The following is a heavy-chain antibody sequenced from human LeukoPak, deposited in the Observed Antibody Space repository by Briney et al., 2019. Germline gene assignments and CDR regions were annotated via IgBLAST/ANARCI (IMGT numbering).Heavy chain of an antibody. Sequence: SGPALVKPTQTLTLTCTFSGFSLSTSGMCVSWIRQPPGEALEWLASIDWDNDKYYSTSLKTRLTISKDTSKNQVVLEMTNMDPVDTATYYCARTKKSIAVAGTYYYYGMDVWGQGTTVTVSS. CDR1: GFSLSTSGMC. J-gene: IGHJ6*02. CDR2: IDWDNDK. CDR3: ARTKKSIAVAGTYYYYGMDV. V-gene: IGHV2-70*11. D-gene: IGHD6-19*01.